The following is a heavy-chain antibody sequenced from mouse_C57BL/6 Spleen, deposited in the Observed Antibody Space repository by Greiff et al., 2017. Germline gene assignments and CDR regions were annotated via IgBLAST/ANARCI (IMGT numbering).Heavy chain of an antibody. D-gene: IGHD2-1*01. V-gene: IGHV5-12*01. CDR2: ISNGGGST. CDR3: ARHDGNYWYFDV. CDR1: GFTFSDYY. Sequence: EVQRVESGGGLVQPGGSLKLSCAASGFTFSDYYMYWVRQTPEKRLEWVAYISNGGGSTYYPDTVKGRFTISRDNAKNTLYLQMSRLKSEDTAMYYCARHDGNYWYFDVWGTGTTGTVSS. J-gene: IGHJ1*03.